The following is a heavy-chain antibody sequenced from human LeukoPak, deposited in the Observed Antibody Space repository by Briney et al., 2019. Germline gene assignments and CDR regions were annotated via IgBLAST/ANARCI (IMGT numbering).Heavy chain of an antibody. V-gene: IGHV3-30-3*01. CDR2: ISYDGSNK. CDR1: GFTFSSYA. D-gene: IGHD2-2*01. J-gene: IGHJ4*02. CDR3: ARDGIVVVPAASFDY. Sequence: PGRSLRLSCAASGFTFSSYAMHWVRQAPGKGLEWVAVISYDGSNKYYADSVKGRFTISRDNSKNTLYLQMNSLRAEDTAVYYCARDGIVVVPAASFDYWGQGTLVTVSS.